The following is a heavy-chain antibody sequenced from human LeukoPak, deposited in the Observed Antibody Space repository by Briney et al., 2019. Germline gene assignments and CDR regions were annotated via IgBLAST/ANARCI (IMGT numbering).Heavy chain of an antibody. V-gene: IGHV3-30*04. CDR1: GFTLSSYA. J-gene: IGHJ4*02. Sequence: GWSLRLSCAASGFTLSSYATHWVRQAPGKGLEWVAVISYDGSNKYYADSVKGRFTISRDNSKNTLYLQMNSLRAEDTAVYYCARDLDGLIDYWGQGTLVTVSS. CDR3: ARDLDGLIDY. D-gene: IGHD3-9*01. CDR2: ISYDGSNK.